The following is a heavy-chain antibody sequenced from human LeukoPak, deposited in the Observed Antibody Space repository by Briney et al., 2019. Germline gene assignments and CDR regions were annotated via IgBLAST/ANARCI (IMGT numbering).Heavy chain of an antibody. CDR2: IYNDGST. CDR1: GLTVSSSY. CDR3: ARNILFAFDI. Sequence: GGSLRLSCAASGLTVSSSYMSWVRQAPGKGLEWVSIIYNDGSTYYADSMKGRFTISGDNSKNTLYLQVNSLRAEGTAMYYCARNILFAFDIWGQGRMVTVSS. V-gene: IGHV3-53*01. J-gene: IGHJ3*02.